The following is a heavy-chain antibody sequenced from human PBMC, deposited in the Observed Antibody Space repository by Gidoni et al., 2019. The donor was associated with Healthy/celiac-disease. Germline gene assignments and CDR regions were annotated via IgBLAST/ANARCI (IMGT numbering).Heavy chain of an antibody. CDR1: GGSFSGYY. J-gene: IGHJ4*02. V-gene: IGHV4-34*01. CDR2: INHSGST. Sequence: QVQLQQWGAGLLKPSETLSLTCAVYGGSFSGYYWSWIRQPPGKGLEWIGEINHSGSTNYNPSLKSRVTISVDTSKNQFSLKLSSVTAADTAVYYCARGLFGPGGVRGRGYSYGLDYWGQGTLVTVSS. D-gene: IGHD5-18*01. CDR3: ARGLFGPGGVRGRGYSYGLDY.